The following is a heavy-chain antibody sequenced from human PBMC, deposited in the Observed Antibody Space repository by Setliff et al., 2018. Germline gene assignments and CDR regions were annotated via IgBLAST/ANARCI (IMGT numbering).Heavy chain of an antibody. CDR3: ATYVGITYYYDSSGYPTHFQH. Sequence: VKVSCKVSGYTLTELSMHWVRQAPGKGLEWMGGFDPEDGETIYAQKFQGRVTMTEDTSTDTAYMELSSLRSEDTAVYYCATYVGITYYYDSSGYPTHFQHWGQGTLVTVSS. V-gene: IGHV1-24*01. D-gene: IGHD3-22*01. CDR1: GYTLTELS. CDR2: FDPEDGET. J-gene: IGHJ1*01.